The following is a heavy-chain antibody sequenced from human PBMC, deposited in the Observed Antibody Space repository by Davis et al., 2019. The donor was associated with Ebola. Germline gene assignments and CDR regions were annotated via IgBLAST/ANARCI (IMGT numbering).Heavy chain of an antibody. J-gene: IGHJ4*02. CDR3: ASAPGRFLEWWDDC. D-gene: IGHD3-3*01. V-gene: IGHV4-34*01. CDR1: GGSFSGYY. Sequence: SETLSLTCAVYGGSFSGYYWSWIRQPPGKGLEWIGEINHSGSTNYKPSLRSRVTISVDTSKNQFSLKLKSMTAADTAVYFCASAPGRFLEWWDDCWGQGTLVTVSS. CDR2: INHSGST.